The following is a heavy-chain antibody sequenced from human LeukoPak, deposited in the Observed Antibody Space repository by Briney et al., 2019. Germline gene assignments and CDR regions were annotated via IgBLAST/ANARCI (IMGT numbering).Heavy chain of an antibody. CDR1: GYTFTSYG. CDR2: ISAYNGNT. D-gene: IGHD6-6*01. J-gene: IGHJ6*02. CDR3: ARDLRNIAARAYYYYYGMDV. Sequence: ASVKVSCKASGYTFTSYGISWVRQAPGQGLEWMGWISAYNGNTNYAQKLQGRVTMTTDTSTSTAYMELRSLRSDDTAVYYCARDLRNIAARAYYYYYGMDVWGQGTTVTVSS. V-gene: IGHV1-18*01.